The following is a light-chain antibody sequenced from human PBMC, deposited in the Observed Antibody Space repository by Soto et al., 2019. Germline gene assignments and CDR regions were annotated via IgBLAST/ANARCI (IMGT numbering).Light chain of an antibody. CDR2: KAS. Sequence: DIQMTQSPSTLSASIGDRVTITCRASQNISNWLAWYQQKPGKAPKLLIYKASSLEGGVPSRFIGSASGTEFTLTISSLQPDDFATYYCQHYDGFPWTFGQGTKVEIK. CDR1: QNISNW. J-gene: IGKJ1*01. CDR3: QHYDGFPWT. V-gene: IGKV1-5*03.